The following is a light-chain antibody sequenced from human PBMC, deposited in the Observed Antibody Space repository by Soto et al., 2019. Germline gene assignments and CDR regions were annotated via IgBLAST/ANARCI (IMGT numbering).Light chain of an antibody. CDR1: NSNIGSKY. CDR2: RNN. CDR3: APWDASVGGAA. Sequence: QSVLTQPPSASGTPGQRVTISCTGSNSNIGSKYVYWYQQFPGTAPKLLIYRNNQRHSGVPDRFSGSKSGTSASLAISDRRSADEADYYCAPWDASVGGAAFGGGTKLTVL. J-gene: IGLJ2*01. V-gene: IGLV1-47*01.